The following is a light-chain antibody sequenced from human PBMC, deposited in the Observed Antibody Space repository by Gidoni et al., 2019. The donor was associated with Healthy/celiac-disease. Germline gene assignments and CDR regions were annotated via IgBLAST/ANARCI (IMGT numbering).Light chain of an antibody. CDR3: SSYTSSSTVV. J-gene: IGLJ2*01. V-gene: IGLV2-14*01. Sequence: QSALTQPASVSGSHGQSITISCPGTSSDVGGYNYVSWYQQHPGKAPKLMIYDVSNRPSGVSNRFSGSKSGNTASLTISGLQAEDEADYYCSSYTSSSTVVFGGGTKLTVL. CDR1: SSDVGGYNY. CDR2: DVS.